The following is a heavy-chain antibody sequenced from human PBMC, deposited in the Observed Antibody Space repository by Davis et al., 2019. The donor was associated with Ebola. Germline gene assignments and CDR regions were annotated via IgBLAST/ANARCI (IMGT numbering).Heavy chain of an antibody. CDR1: GFTFNSHW. CDR2: INSYGTTT. CDR3: VAFRYYYDSSGDY. Sequence: HTGGSLRLSCAASGFTFNSHWMHWVRQAPGKGLVWVSRINSYGTTTTYADSVKGRFTISRDNAKNSLYLQMNSLRAEDTAVYYCVAFRYYYDSSGDYWGQGTLVTVSS. V-gene: IGHV3-74*03. D-gene: IGHD3-22*01. J-gene: IGHJ4*02.